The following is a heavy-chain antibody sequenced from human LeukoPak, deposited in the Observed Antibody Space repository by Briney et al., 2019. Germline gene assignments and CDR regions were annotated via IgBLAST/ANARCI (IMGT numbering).Heavy chain of an antibody. CDR3: ARDSPLYGRYYFDY. Sequence: GASVQVSCKASGYTFTGYYMHWVRQAPGQGLEWMGWINPNSGGTNYAQKFQGSVTMTRDTSISTAYMELSRLRSDDTAVYFCARDSPLYGRYYFDYWGQGTLVTVSS. CDR2: INPNSGGT. D-gene: IGHD2-8*01. V-gene: IGHV1-2*02. CDR1: GYTFTGYY. J-gene: IGHJ4*02.